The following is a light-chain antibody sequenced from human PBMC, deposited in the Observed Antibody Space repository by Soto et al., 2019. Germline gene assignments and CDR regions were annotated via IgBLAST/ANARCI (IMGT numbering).Light chain of an antibody. Sequence: EIVMTQSPATLSVSPGERATLSCMASQSVSSNLAWYQQKPGQAPRLLIYGASTRATGIPARFSGSGSGTEFTLTIRSLQSEDFAVYYCQHYNNWPPWTFGQGTKVEI. V-gene: IGKV3-15*01. CDR2: GAS. CDR3: QHYNNWPPWT. CDR1: QSVSSN. J-gene: IGKJ1*01.